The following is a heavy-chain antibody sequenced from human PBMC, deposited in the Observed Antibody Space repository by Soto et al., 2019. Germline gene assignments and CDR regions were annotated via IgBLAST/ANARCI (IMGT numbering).Heavy chain of an antibody. CDR1: GFTFSSYA. D-gene: IGHD2-21*02. V-gene: IGHV3-23*01. CDR3: AKVRIGCGGDCSYFDY. Sequence: PGGSLRLSCAASGFTFSSYAMSWVRQAPGKGREWGAAISGSGGSTYYADSVKGRFTISRDNSKNTLYLQMNSLRAEDTAVYYCAKVRIGCGGDCSYFDYWGQGTLVTVSS. CDR2: ISGSGGST. J-gene: IGHJ4*02.